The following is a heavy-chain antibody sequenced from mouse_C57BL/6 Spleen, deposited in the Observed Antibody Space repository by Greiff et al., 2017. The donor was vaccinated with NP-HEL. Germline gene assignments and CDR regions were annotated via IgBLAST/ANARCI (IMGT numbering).Heavy chain of an antibody. CDR1: GFTFSDYG. CDR3: ARDDGSSLAWFAY. CDR2: ISSGSSTI. D-gene: IGHD1-1*01. V-gene: IGHV5-17*01. Sequence: DVHLVESGGGLVKPGGSLKLSCAASGFTFSDYGMHWVRQAPEKGLEWVAYISSGSSTIYYADTVKGRFTISRDNAKNTLFLQMTSLRSEDTAMYYCARDDGSSLAWFAYWGQGTLVTVSA. J-gene: IGHJ3*01.